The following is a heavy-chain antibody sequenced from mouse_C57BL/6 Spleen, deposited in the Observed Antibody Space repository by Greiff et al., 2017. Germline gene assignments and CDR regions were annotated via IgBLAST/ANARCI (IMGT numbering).Heavy chain of an antibody. CDR3: ARGGETSYYAMEY. V-gene: IGHV1-64*01. CDR1: GYTFTSYW. Sequence: VQLQQPGAELVKPGASVKLSCKASGYTFTSYWMHWVKQRPGQGLEWIGMIHPNSGSTNYNEKFKNKDTLTVDKSSSTAYMQLSSLTSEDSAVYYCARGGETSYYAMEYWGKGTSVTVSS. J-gene: IGHJ4*01. CDR2: IHPNSGST. D-gene: IGHD1-1*02.